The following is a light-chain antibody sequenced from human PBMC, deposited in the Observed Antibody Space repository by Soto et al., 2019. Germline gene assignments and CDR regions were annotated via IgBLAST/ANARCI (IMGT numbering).Light chain of an antibody. V-gene: IGLV2-14*01. CDR2: EVS. Sequence: QSALTQPASVSGSPGQSITISCTGTSSDVGGYNYVSWYQQHPGKAPKLMIYEVSNRPSWVSNRFSGSKSGNTASLTISGFQAEDEADYYCSSYTSSSTLYVFGTGTKLTVL. CDR3: SSYTSSSTLYV. CDR1: SSDVGGYNY. J-gene: IGLJ1*01.